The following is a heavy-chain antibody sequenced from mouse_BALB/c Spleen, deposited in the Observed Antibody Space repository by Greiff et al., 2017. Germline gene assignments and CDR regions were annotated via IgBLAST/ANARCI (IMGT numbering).Heavy chain of an antibody. D-gene: IGHD1-1*01. CDR2: IDPANGNT. J-gene: IGHJ3*01. V-gene: IGHV14-3*02. Sequence: VQLKQSGAELVKPGASVKLSCTASGFTITDSYMHWVKQRPEQGLEWIGRIDPANGNTKYDPKFQGKAIITADTSSNTAYLQLSSLTSEDTAVYYCASDITTGPFADWGQGTLVTGSA. CDR1: GFTITDSY. CDR3: ASDITTGPFAD.